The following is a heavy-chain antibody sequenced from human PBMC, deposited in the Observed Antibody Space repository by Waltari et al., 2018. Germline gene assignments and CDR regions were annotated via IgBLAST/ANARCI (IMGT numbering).Heavy chain of an antibody. D-gene: IGHD3-22*01. CDR3: VREGNYYDEFDY. CDR2: STSSGTTI. J-gene: IGHJ4*02. V-gene: IGHV3-48*03. CDR1: GFTFSTYE. Sequence: EVQLVESGGGLVQPGGSLRLSCSASGFTFSTYEMNWVRQAPGKGLEWISYSTSSGTTIYYTDSVKGRFAMSRDNAKNSLFLQMNSLRAEDTGVYYCVREGNYYDEFDYWGQGTRVTVSS.